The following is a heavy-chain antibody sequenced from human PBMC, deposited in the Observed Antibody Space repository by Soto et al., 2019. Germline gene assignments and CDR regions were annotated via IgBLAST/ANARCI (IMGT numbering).Heavy chain of an antibody. V-gene: IGHV3-23*01. Sequence: EGSLRLSCAASGFTFSSYAMSWVRQAPGKGLEWVSAISGSGGSTYYADSVKGRFTISRDNSKNTLYLQMNSLRAEDTAVYYCAKDSRMGSGGDDRFDWFDPWGQVTMDTVSS. CDR2: ISGSGGST. D-gene: IGHD6-19*01. CDR3: AKDSRMGSGGDDRFDWFDP. J-gene: IGHJ5*02. CDR1: GFTFSSYA.